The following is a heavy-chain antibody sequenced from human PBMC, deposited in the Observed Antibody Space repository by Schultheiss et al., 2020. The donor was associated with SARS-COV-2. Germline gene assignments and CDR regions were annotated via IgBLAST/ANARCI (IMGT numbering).Heavy chain of an antibody. CDR2: ISYDGSNK. J-gene: IGHJ4*02. CDR1: GFTFSSYA. CDR3: ARGRLRQFDY. V-gene: IGHV3-30-3*01. Sequence: GGSLRLSCAASGFTFSSYAMHWVRQAPGKGLEWVAVISYDGSNKYYADSVKGRFTISRDNSKNTLYLQMNSLRAEDTAVYYCARGRLRQFDYWGQGTLVTVSS.